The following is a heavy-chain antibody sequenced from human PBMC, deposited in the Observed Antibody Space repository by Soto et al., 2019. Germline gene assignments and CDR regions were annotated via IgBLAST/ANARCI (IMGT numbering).Heavy chain of an antibody. D-gene: IGHD2-15*01. CDR2: ISSSGSTI. J-gene: IGHJ5*02. CDR3: AREGIVVVVAAPNWFDP. Sequence: QVQLVESGGGLVKTGGSLRLSCAASGFTFSDYYMSWIRQAPGKGLEWVSYISSSGSTIYYADSLKGRFTISRDNAKNSLYLQMNSLRAEDTAVYYCAREGIVVVVAAPNWFDPWGQGTLVTVSS. CDR1: GFTFSDYY. V-gene: IGHV3-11*01.